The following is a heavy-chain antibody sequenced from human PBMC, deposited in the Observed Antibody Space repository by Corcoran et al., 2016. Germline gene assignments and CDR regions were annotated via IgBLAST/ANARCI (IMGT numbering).Heavy chain of an antibody. Sequence: QVQLVESGGGVVQPGRSLRLSCAASRFTFSSYGMHWVRPAPGKGLEWVAVIWYDGSNKYYADSVKGRFTISRDNSKNTLYLQSNSMRAEDTAVYYCGSGDYGASARAFDIWGQGTMLTVSS. CDR2: IWYDGSNK. D-gene: IGHD4-17*01. J-gene: IGHJ3*02. CDR3: GSGDYGASARAFDI. CDR1: RFTFSSYG. V-gene: IGHV3-33*01.